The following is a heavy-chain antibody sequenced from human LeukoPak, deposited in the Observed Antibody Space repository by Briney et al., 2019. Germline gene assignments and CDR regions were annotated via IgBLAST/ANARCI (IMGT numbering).Heavy chain of an antibody. V-gene: IGHV3-33*01. CDR1: GFTFSSYG. Sequence: PGRSLRLSCAASGFTFSSYGMHWVRQAPGKGLEWVAVIWYDGSNKYYADSVKGRFTISRDNSENTLYLQMNSLRAEDTAVYYCARETVDTAIYYYYGMDVWGQGTTVTVSS. D-gene: IGHD5-18*01. CDR3: ARETVDTAIYYYYGMDV. CDR2: IWYDGSNK. J-gene: IGHJ6*02.